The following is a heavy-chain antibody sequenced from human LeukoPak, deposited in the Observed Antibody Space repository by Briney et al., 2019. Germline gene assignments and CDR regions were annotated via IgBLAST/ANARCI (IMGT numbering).Heavy chain of an antibody. J-gene: IGHJ6*03. CDR3: ARRPEFGVLYYMDV. V-gene: IGHV3-48*01. CDR1: GFTFSTYS. CDR2: ISGSSGTI. Sequence: GSLRLSRAASGFTFSTYSMNWVRQAPGKGLEWVSYISGSSGTIYYAASVKGRFTISRDNAKNSLYLQMNSLRAEDTAVYYCARRPEFGVLYYMDVWGKGTTVTVSS. D-gene: IGHD3-16*01.